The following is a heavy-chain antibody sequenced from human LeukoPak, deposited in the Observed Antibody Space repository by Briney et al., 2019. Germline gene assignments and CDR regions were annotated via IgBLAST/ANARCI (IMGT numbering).Heavy chain of an antibody. D-gene: IGHD2-15*01. CDR2: ITGIGGRT. V-gene: IGHV3-23*01. Sequence: GGSLRLSCAASGFTFSSYAMSWVRQAPGKGLEWVSVITGIGGRTYYADSVKGQFTLSRDNSKNTLYLQMNSLRDEDTAVYYCATDPLLDYWGQGTLVTVSS. J-gene: IGHJ4*02. CDR1: GFTFSSYA. CDR3: ATDPLLDY.